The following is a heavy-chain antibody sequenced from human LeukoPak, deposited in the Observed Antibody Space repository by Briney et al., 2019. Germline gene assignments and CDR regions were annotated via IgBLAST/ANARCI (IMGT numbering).Heavy chain of an antibody. V-gene: IGHV1-69*13. D-gene: IGHD6-19*01. CDR2: VIPTFGTA. Sequence: SVKVSCKASGYTFTSYGITWVRQAPGQGLEWRGGVIPTFGTANYAQKFQGRVIITADESTSTAYMELSSLRSEDTAVYYCASYVAVAADAFDIWGQGTMVTVSS. CDR1: GYTFTSYG. J-gene: IGHJ3*02. CDR3: ASYVAVAADAFDI.